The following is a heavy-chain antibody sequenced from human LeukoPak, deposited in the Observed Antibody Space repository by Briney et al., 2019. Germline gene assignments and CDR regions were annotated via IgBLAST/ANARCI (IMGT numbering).Heavy chain of an antibody. Sequence: PSETLSLTCTVSGGSISSYYWSWIRQPPGKGLEWIGYIYYSGSTNYNPSLKSRVTISVDTSKNQSSLKLSSVTAADTAVYYCARADILTGYPYYYYYYMDVWGKGTTVTVSS. CDR2: IYYSGST. V-gene: IGHV4-59*01. CDR1: GGSISSYY. D-gene: IGHD3-9*01. CDR3: ARADILTGYPYYYYYYMDV. J-gene: IGHJ6*03.